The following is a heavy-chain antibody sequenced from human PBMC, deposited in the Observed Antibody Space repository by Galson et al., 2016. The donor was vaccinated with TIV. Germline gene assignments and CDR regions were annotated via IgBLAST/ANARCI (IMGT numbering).Heavy chain of an antibody. J-gene: IGHJ4*02. CDR1: GFSFIKYA. V-gene: IGHV4-34*01. D-gene: IGHD2-15*01. CDR2: INDSGRT. Sequence: LRLSCAASGFSFIKYAMTWVRQAPGKGLEWIGEINDSGRTNYNPSLKSRVIISLDTSKNQFSLKLTAETAADTAVYYCARYCYGGSCYGVLDYWGPGALVTVSS. CDR3: ARYCYGGSCYGVLDY.